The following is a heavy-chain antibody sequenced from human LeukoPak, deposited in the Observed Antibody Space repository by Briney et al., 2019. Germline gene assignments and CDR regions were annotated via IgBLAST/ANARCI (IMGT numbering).Heavy chain of an antibody. CDR2: ISWDGGST. J-gene: IGHJ3*02. CDR1: GFTFDDYA. CDR3: AKAATSYYYDSSGYDI. V-gene: IGHV3-43D*03. D-gene: IGHD3-22*01. Sequence: GGSLRLSCAASGFTFDDYAMHWVRQAPGKGLEWVSLISWDGGSTYYADSVKGRFTISRDNSKNSLYLQMNSLRAEDTAVYYCAKAATSYYYDSSGYDIWGQGTMVTVSS.